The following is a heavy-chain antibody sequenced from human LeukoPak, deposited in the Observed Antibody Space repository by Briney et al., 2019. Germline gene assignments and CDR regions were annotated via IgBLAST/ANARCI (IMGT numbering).Heavy chain of an antibody. CDR3: ARGGSYSSYFQH. CDR2: IYYSGST. Sequence: SETLSLTCTVSGGSISSYYWSWIRQPPGKGLEWIGYIYYSGSTSYNPSLKSRVTISVDTSKNQFSLKLSSVTAADTAVYYCARGGSYSSYFQHWGQGTLVTVSS. CDR1: GGSISSYY. V-gene: IGHV4-59*12. D-gene: IGHD2-21*01. J-gene: IGHJ1*01.